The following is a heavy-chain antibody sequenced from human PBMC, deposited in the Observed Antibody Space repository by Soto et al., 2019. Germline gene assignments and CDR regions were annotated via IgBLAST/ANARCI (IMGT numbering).Heavy chain of an antibody. CDR1: GGSISSGDYY. Sequence: QVQLQESGPGLVKPSQTLSLTCTVSGGSISSGDYYWNWIRQPPGKGLEWIGYIYYSGSTYYNPSLKSRITISIDTSKNQFSLKLRSVTAADTAVYYCARDPDYDYGDYGAWWYFDLWGRGTLVTVSS. V-gene: IGHV4-30-4*01. CDR3: ARDPDYDYGDYGAWWYFDL. CDR2: IYYSGST. D-gene: IGHD4-17*01. J-gene: IGHJ2*01.